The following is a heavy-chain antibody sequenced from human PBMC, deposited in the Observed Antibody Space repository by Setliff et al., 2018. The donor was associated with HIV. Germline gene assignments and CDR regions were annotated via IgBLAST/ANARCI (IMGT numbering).Heavy chain of an antibody. V-gene: IGHV4-34*01. J-gene: IGHJ6*03. CDR3: ARGFSGDYLFTGYLDV. Sequence: SETLSLTCAVCGGSFSGYSWSWIRQPPGKGLEWIGEINHSGSTHFNPSLKSRATISVDTSKNQFSLKLSSVTAADTAFYYCARGFSGDYLFTGYLDVWGKGTTVTVS. CDR2: INHSGST. D-gene: IGHD3-22*01. CDR1: GGSFSGYS.